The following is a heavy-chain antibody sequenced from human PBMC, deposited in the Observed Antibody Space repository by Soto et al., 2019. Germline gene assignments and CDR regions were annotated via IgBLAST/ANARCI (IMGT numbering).Heavy chain of an antibody. D-gene: IGHD6-13*01. CDR3: VRRHVSATGIDWFDP. CDR2: INAANGDT. CDR1: GYTFTSYG. V-gene: IGHV1-3*01. J-gene: IGHJ5*02. Sequence: SVEVSFKASGYTFTSYGIHWVREAPGQRLEWMGWINAANGDTKYSPKFQGRVTITRDTSASTAYMELSSLRSEDTAVYYCVRRHVSATGIDWFDPWGQGTLVTVS.